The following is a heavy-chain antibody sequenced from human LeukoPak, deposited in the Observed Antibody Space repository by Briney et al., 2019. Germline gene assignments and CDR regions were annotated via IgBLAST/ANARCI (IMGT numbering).Heavy chain of an antibody. J-gene: IGHJ4*02. CDR1: GYTLTELS. D-gene: IGHD6-13*01. CDR2: FDPEDGET. V-gene: IGHV1-24*01. CDR3: ATAPSYGYSSSWSPDY. Sequence: ASVKVSCKVSGYTLTELSMHWVRQAPGKGLEWMGGFDPEDGETIYAQKFQGRVTMTEDTSTDTAYMELSSLRSEDTAVYYCATAPSYGYSSSWSPDYWGQGTLVTVSS.